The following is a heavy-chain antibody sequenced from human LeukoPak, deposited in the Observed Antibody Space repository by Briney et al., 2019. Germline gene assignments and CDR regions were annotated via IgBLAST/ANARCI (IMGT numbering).Heavy chain of an antibody. V-gene: IGHV4-39*07. Sequence: PSETLSLTCTVSGGSISSSSYYWGWIRQPPGKGLEWIGSIYYSGSTYYNPSLKSRVTISVDTSKNQFSLKLSSVTAADTAVYYCARPLVRGVIISPFDYWGQGTLVTVSS. CDR3: ARPLVRGVIISPFDY. CDR2: IYYSGST. D-gene: IGHD3-10*01. CDR1: GGSISSSSYY. J-gene: IGHJ4*02.